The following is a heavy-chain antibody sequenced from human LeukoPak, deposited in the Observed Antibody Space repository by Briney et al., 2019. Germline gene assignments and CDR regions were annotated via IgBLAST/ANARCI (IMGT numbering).Heavy chain of an antibody. D-gene: IGHD5-24*01. V-gene: IGHV1-18*01. CDR3: ARGDVYFDY. CDR1: AYTFTNYD. CDR2: ISAYNRNT. J-gene: IGHJ4*02. Sequence: HGASVKVSCKSSAYTFTNYDVNWVRQAPGQGLEWMGWISAYNRNTNYAQKFQGRVTMTTDTSTSTVYLDLRSLTSDDTAVYHCARGDVYFDYWGQGTLVTVSS.